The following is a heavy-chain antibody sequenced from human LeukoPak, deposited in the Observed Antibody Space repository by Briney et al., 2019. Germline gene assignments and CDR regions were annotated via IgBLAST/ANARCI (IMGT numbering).Heavy chain of an antibody. Sequence: SETLSLTCTVSGGSIRNYYWSWIRQPAGKGLEWIGRIYTSGSTNYNPSLKSRVTMSVDTSKNQLSLKLSSVTAADTAVYYCARYRSSSWYDYWGQGTLVTVSS. J-gene: IGHJ4*02. CDR3: ARYRSSSWYDY. CDR2: IYTSGST. D-gene: IGHD6-13*01. V-gene: IGHV4-4*07. CDR1: GGSIRNYY.